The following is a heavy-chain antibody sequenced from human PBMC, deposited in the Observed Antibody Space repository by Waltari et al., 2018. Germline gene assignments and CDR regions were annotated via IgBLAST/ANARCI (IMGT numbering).Heavy chain of an antibody. V-gene: IGHV3-48*01. CDR1: GFTFSSYS. D-gene: IGHD3-10*01. Sequence: EVQLVESGGGLVQPGGSLRLSCAASGFTFSSYSMNWVRQAPGKGLEWVSYISSSSSTIYYADSVKGRFTISRDNAKNSLYLQMNSLRAEDTAVYYCSRGGPVHGSGSPFEYWGQGSLVTVSS. CDR2: ISSSSSTI. CDR3: SRGGPVHGSGSPFEY. J-gene: IGHJ4*02.